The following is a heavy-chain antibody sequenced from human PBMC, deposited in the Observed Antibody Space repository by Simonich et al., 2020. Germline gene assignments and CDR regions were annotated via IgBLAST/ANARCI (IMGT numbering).Heavy chain of an antibody. V-gene: IGHV3-7*01. D-gene: IGHD7-27*01. CDR1: GFTFSSYW. CDR2: ITQDGSEK. Sequence: EVQLVESGGGLVQPGGSLRLSCAASGFTFSSYWMSWVRQAPGKGLEWVANITQDGSEKDNVDSVKGRFTIARNNAKNTRYLQMNSLRAEDTAVYYCAGEGLGTAYYYYMDVWGKGTTVTVSS. CDR3: AGEGLGTAYYYYMDV. J-gene: IGHJ6*03.